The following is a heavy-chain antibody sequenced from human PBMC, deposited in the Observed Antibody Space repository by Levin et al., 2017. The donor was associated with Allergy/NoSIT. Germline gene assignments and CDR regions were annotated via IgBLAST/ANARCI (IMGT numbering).Heavy chain of an antibody. D-gene: IGHD4-23*01. CDR2: ISSSGSTI. CDR3: ARVRWGGGFDS. Sequence: GGSLRLSCAASGFTFSSYEMNWVRQAPGKGLEWVSCISSSGSTIYYADSVKGRFTISRDNAKNSLYLQMNSLRAEDTAVYYCARVRWGGGFDSWGQGTLVTVSS. CDR1: GFTFSSYE. V-gene: IGHV3-48*03. J-gene: IGHJ4*02.